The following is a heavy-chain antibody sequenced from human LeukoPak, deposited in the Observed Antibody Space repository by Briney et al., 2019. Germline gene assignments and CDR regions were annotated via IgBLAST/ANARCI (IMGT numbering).Heavy chain of an antibody. J-gene: IGHJ4*02. CDR3: ARDNGYYDSSGYLARFDY. D-gene: IGHD3-22*01. V-gene: IGHV3-48*03. CDR2: ISSSGSTI. Sequence: GGSLRLSCAASGFTFGSYEMNCVRQAPGKGLEWVSYISSSGSTIYYADSVKGRFTISRDNAKNSLYLQVNSLRAEDTAVYYCARDNGYYDSSGYLARFDYWGQGTLVTVSS. CDR1: GFTFGSYE.